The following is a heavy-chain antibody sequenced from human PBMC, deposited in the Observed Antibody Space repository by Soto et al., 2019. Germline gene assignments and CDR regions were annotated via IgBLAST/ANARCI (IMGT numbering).Heavy chain of an antibody. CDR1: GGSISSSSYY. V-gene: IGHV4-39*01. J-gene: IGHJ6*02. D-gene: IGHD3-3*01. CDR2: IYYSGST. Sequence: SETLSLTCTVSGGSISSSSYYWGWIRQPPGKGLEWIGSIYYSGSTYYNPSLKSRVTISVDTSKNQFSLKLSSVTAADTAVYYCARFEGNCDFWSGYGMDVWGQGTTVTVS. CDR3: ARFEGNCDFWSGYGMDV.